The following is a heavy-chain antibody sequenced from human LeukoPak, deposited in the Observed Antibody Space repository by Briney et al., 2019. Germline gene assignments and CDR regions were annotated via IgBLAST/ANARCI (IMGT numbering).Heavy chain of an antibody. D-gene: IGHD5-18*01. V-gene: IGHV1-3*02. J-gene: IGHJ3*02. CDR3: AREIPSYGPPGAFDI. Sequence: FQGRVTITRDTSASTAYMELSSLRSEDMAVYYCAREIPSYGPPGAFDIWGQGTMVTVSS.